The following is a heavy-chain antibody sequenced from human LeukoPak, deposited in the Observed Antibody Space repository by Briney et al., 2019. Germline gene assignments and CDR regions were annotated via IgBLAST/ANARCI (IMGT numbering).Heavy chain of an antibody. D-gene: IGHD5-24*01. Sequence: GSLRLSCEASGFTFGRSAMTWVRQTPGKGLEWFSSISSSGNTYYADSVKGRFTISRGNSKNLVNLQMNSLRAEDTAIYYCVKGRMSEDGPDFWGQGSLVTVSS. CDR2: ISSSGNT. CDR3: VKGRMSEDGPDF. J-gene: IGHJ4*02. CDR1: GFTFGRSA. V-gene: IGHV3-23*01.